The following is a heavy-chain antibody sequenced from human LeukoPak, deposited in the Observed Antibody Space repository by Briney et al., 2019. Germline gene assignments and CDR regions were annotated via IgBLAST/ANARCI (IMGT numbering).Heavy chain of an antibody. Sequence: PGGSLRLSCAASGFTFSSYWMSWVRQAPGKGLEWVANIKQDGSEKYYVDSVKGRFTISRDNAKNSLYLQMNSLRAEDTAVYYCARDRGTMVRGVIYYWGQGTLVTVSS. CDR2: IKQDGSEK. CDR1: GFTFSSYW. J-gene: IGHJ4*02. V-gene: IGHV3-7*01. CDR3: ARDRGTMVRGVIYY. D-gene: IGHD3-10*01.